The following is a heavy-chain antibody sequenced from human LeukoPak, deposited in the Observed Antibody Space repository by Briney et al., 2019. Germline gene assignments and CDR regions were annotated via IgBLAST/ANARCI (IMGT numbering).Heavy chain of an antibody. Sequence: GGSLRLSCAASGFTFSNYAMSWVRQAPGKGLEWVSSISGSGGSTHYADSVKGRFTISRDKTKNTLYLQMNSLRAEDTAVYYCAKSSYYDASGYYREYYFDYWGQGTLVTVSS. J-gene: IGHJ4*02. CDR2: ISGSGGST. CDR1: GFTFSNYA. V-gene: IGHV3-23*01. CDR3: AKSSYYDASGYYREYYFDY. D-gene: IGHD3-22*01.